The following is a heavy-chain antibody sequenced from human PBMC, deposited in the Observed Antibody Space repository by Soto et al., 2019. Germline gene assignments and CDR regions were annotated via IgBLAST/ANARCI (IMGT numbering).Heavy chain of an antibody. CDR2: MNSDGTTI. CDR3: ATAGLFRFDY. D-gene: IGHD3-10*01. CDR1: GFTFSSYW. Sequence: GGSLRLSCAASGFTFSSYWMHWVRQAPGKGLVWVSRMNSDGTTINYADSVKGRFTISRDNAKNTLYLQVNSLSAEDTAVYCCATAGLFRFDYWGQGTLVTVSS. J-gene: IGHJ4*02. V-gene: IGHV3-74*01.